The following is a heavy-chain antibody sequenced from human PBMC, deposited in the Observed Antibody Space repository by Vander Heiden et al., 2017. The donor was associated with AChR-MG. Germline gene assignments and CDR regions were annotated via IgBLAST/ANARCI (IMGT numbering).Heavy chain of an antibody. Sequence: EVQLLESGGGLVQPGGSLGLSRAASGFTFSGYAMIWVRQAPGKGLEWFSAISGSGGSTYYADSVKGRFTISRDNSKNTLYLQMNSLRAEDTAVYYCAKTVVTGYPSDAFDIWGQGTMVTVSS. D-gene: IGHD3-9*01. CDR1: GFTFSGYA. V-gene: IGHV3-23*01. J-gene: IGHJ3*02. CDR3: AKTVVTGYPSDAFDI. CDR2: ISGSGGST.